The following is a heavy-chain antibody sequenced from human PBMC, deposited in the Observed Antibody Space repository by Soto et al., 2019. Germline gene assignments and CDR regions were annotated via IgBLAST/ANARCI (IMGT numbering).Heavy chain of an antibody. CDR1: GFTFSTYW. J-gene: IGHJ4*02. CDR3: ASSLELLRGVDY. D-gene: IGHD1-26*01. CDR2: INSDASHT. Sequence: GSLRLSCAASGFTFSTYWMHWIRQVPGKGLEWVSRINSDASHTYYADSVKGRFTISRDNSKNTLYLQMNSLRAEDTAVYYCASSLELLRGVDYWGQGTLVTVSS. V-gene: IGHV3-74*01.